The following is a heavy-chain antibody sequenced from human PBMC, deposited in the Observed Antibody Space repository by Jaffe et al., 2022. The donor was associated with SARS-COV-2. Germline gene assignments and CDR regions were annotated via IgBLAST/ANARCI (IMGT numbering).Heavy chain of an antibody. CDR1: RGFINRGSYY. J-gene: IGHJ4*02. D-gene: IGHD1-7*01. Sequence: QVQLQESGPGLVKPSQTLSLTCTVSRGFINRGSYYWRWIRQPAGKGLEWIGHIHASGTNYNPSLKSRVTISIDTSQNQFSLKLSSVTAADTAVYYCATGPLELLMSWGQGTLVTVSA. V-gene: IGHV4-61*02. CDR3: ATGPLELLMS. CDR2: IHASGT.